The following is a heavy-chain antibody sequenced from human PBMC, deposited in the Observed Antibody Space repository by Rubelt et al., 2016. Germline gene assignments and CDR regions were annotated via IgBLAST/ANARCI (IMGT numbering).Heavy chain of an antibody. CDR1: GGTFSSYA. CDR3: ARDTRYSSSSNFDY. Sequence: QVQLVQSGAEVKKPGSSVKVSCKASGGTFSSYAISWVRQAPGQGLEWMGGIIPIFGTANYAQKLQGRVTMTTDTSTSTAYMERRSLRSDDTAVYYCARDTRYSSSSNFDYWGQGTLVTVSS. CDR2: IIPIFGTA. D-gene: IGHD6-13*01. V-gene: IGHV1-69*06. J-gene: IGHJ4*02.